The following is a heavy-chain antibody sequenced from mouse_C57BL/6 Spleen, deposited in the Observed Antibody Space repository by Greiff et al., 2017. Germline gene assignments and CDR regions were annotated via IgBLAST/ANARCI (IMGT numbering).Heavy chain of an antibody. Sequence: QVQLQQSGAELVKPGASVKLSCKASGYTFTSYWMHWVKQRPGQGLEWIGMIHPNSGSTNYNEKFKSKATLTVDKSSSTAYMQLSSLTSEDSAVYYCALITTVVYDYWGQGTTLTVSS. CDR2: IHPNSGST. V-gene: IGHV1-64*01. CDR3: ALITTVVYDY. D-gene: IGHD1-1*01. CDR1: GYTFTSYW. J-gene: IGHJ2*01.